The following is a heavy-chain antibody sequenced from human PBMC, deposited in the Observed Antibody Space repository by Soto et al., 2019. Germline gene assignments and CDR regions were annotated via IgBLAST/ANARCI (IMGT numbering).Heavy chain of an antibody. CDR1: GGSITNYY. CDR3: ARHGFGPLHGLVDV. V-gene: IGHV4-59*08. J-gene: IGHJ6*02. CDR2: INYDGYS. D-gene: IGHD3-10*01. Sequence: QVQLQESGPGLVKPSETLSLTCTVSGGSITNYYCSWFRQPPGKGLEWSGYINYDGYSAYNLSLKRRVTLSMDASKTQLSLMLESVTATATAVYYCARHGFGPLHGLVDVWGPGTTVIVSS.